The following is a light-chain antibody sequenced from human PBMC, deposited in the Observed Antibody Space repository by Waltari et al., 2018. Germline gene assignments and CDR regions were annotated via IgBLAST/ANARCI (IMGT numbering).Light chain of an antibody. CDR3: QQYYNTPLT. Sequence: DIVMTQSPDSLAVSLGERAAINCKSSPSLLYRSNNKNPLAWYQHKPGQPPKLLIYWTSTRESGVPDRFSGSGSGTDFTLTISSLQAEDVAVYYCQQYYNTPLTFGGGTKVEIK. J-gene: IGKJ4*01. CDR1: PSLLYRSNNKNP. CDR2: WTS. V-gene: IGKV4-1*01.